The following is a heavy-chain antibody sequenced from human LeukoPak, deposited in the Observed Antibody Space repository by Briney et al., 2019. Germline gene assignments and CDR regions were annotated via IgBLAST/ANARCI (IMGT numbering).Heavy chain of an antibody. CDR3: AREGRKRSGSYSSLAY. CDR2: INPNSGGT. D-gene: IGHD1-26*01. J-gene: IGHJ4*02. Sequence: ASVKVSCKASGYTFTGYYMHWVRQAPGQGLEWMGWINPNSGGTNYAQKFQGRVTMTRDTSISTAYMELSRLRSDDTAVYYCAREGRKRSGSYSSLAYWGQGTLVTVSS. CDR1: GYTFTGYY. V-gene: IGHV1-2*02.